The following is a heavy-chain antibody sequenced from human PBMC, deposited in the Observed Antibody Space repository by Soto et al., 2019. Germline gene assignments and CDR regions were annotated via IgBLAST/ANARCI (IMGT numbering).Heavy chain of an antibody. CDR1: GYSISSGYY. CDR2: IYHDGST. Sequence: SETLSLTCAVSGYSISSGYYWGWLRQPPGKGLEWIGSIYHDGSTYYNPSLNSRVTLSIDMTNNHVSLILNSVTAADTAVYYCARVGPWVPYYYDSSTYTFENWFDPCGQGPLVTVYS. J-gene: IGHJ5*02. CDR3: ARVGPWVPYYYDSSTYTFENWFDP. D-gene: IGHD3-22*01. V-gene: IGHV4-38-2*01.